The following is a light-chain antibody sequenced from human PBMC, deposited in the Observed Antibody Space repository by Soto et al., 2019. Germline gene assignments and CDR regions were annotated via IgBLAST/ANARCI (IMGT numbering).Light chain of an antibody. V-gene: IGLV2-14*03. CDR3: SSYTSSSLHV. CDR2: DVS. CDR1: SSDVGCYNY. J-gene: IGLJ1*01. Sequence: QSALTQPASVSGSPGQSITISCTGTSSDVGCYNYVSWYQQHPGKAPKLMIYDVSNRPSGVSNLFSGSKSGNTASLTISGLQAEDEADYYCSSYTSSSLHVFGTGTKLTVL.